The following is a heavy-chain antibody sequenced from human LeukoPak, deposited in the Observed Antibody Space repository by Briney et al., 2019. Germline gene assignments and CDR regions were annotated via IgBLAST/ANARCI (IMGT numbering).Heavy chain of an antibody. CDR3: ARGYGGITYYFDY. D-gene: IGHD4-23*01. Sequence: SETLSLTCTVSGGSLSSYYWSWIRQPPGKGLEWIGYIYYSGSTNYNPSLKRRVTISVDTSKNQFSLKLSSVTAADTAVYYCARGYGGITYYFDYWGQGTLVTVSS. J-gene: IGHJ4*02. CDR2: IYYSGST. CDR1: GGSLSSYY. V-gene: IGHV4-59*01.